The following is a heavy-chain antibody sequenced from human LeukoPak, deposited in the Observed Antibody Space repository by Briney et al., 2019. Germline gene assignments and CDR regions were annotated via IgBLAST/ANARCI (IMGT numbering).Heavy chain of an antibody. CDR2: INPANGYT. D-gene: IGHD5-24*01. Sequence: ASVKVSCKNSGYTFTNYATHWVRQAPGQSIEWLAWINPANGYTRYSQHFQDRVTVSSDTSADTAYMEMSSLRSEDKAIYYCAIRDGHTDHWGQGTLVTVSS. CDR3: AIRDGHTDH. J-gene: IGHJ4*02. CDR1: GYTFTNYA. V-gene: IGHV1-3*03.